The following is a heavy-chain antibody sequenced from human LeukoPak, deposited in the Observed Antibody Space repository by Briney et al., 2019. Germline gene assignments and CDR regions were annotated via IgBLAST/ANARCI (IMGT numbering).Heavy chain of an antibody. V-gene: IGHV3-30*18. CDR3: AKEQSKWLFGYYYYGMDV. CDR1: GFTFSSYG. CDR2: ISYDGSNK. D-gene: IGHD3-22*01. J-gene: IGHJ6*02. Sequence: HPGGSLRLSCAASGFTFSSYGMHWVRQAPGKGLEWVAVISYDGSNKYYADSVKGRFTISRDNSKNTLYLQMNSLRAEDTAVYYCAKEQSKWLFGYYYYGMDVWGQGTTVTVSS.